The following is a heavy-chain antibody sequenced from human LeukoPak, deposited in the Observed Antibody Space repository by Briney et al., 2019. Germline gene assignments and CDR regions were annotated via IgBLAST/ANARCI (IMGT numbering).Heavy chain of an antibody. Sequence: SETLSLTCTVSGDSMSYYYWSWIRQTPGKGLEWLGYMYDTGRTKYNPSLKSRVTFSLDMSKNQFSLKLDSVTAADTAMYYCTRITIHGNSDYWGQGTLVTVSS. CDR3: TRITIHGNSDY. CDR2: MYDTGRT. J-gene: IGHJ4*02. V-gene: IGHV4-59*01. CDR1: GDSMSYYY. D-gene: IGHD5-24*01.